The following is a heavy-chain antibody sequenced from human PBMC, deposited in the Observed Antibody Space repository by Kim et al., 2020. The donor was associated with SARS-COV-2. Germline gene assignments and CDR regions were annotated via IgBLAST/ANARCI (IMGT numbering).Heavy chain of an antibody. CDR3: ARPYGSGSYYFDY. J-gene: IGHJ4*02. V-gene: IGHV4-34*01. CDR1: GGSFSGYY. CDR2: INHSGST. Sequence: SETLSLTCAVYGGSFSGYYWSWIRQPPGKGLEWIGEINHSGSTNYNPSLKSRVTISVDTSKNQFSLKLSSVTAADTAVYYCARPYGSGSYYFDYWGQGTLVTVSS. D-gene: IGHD3-10*01.